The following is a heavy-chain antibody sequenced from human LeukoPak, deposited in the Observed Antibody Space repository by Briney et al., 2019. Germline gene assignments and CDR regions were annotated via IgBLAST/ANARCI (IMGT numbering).Heavy chain of an antibody. CDR2: IYYSGST. CDR1: GGSISSSSYY. V-gene: IGHV4-39*07. D-gene: IGHD3-22*01. Sequence: SETLSLTCTVSGGSISSSSYYWGWIRQPPGKGLEWIGSIYYSGSTYYNPSLKSRVTISVDTSKNQFSLKLSSVTAADTAVYYCARGGYDSSGYYGDYWGQGTLVTVSS. J-gene: IGHJ4*02. CDR3: ARGGYDSSGYYGDY.